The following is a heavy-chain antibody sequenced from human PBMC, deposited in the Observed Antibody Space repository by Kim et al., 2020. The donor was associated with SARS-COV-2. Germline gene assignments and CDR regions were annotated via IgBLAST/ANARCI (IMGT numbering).Heavy chain of an antibody. CDR1: GLTVSDYI. CDR2: ISGTSPSI. V-gene: IGHV3-21*01. D-gene: IGHD2-21*02. Sequence: GGSLRLSCAVSGLTVSDYIMHWVRQSPGKGLEWVACISGTSPSIFYGDSVKGRFTISRDIAKNSLHPQMNSLRAEDTAVYYCSSERLCRGPDCYGFDSWGQGIPVTVST. J-gene: IGHJ4*02. CDR3: SSERLCRGPDCYGFDS.